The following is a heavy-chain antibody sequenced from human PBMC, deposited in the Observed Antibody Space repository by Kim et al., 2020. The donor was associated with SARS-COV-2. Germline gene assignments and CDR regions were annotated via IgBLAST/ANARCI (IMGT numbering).Heavy chain of an antibody. D-gene: IGHD6-19*01. CDR3: AIHREYTIEQWLATKGAFDI. V-gene: IGHV1-24*01. Sequence: ASVKVSCKVSGYTLTELSMHWVRQAPGKGLEWMGGFDPEDGETIYAQKFQGRVTMTEDTSTDTAYMELSSLRSEDTAVYYCAIHREYTIEQWLATKGAFDIWGQGTMVTVSS. J-gene: IGHJ3*02. CDR1: GYTLTELS. CDR2: FDPEDGET.